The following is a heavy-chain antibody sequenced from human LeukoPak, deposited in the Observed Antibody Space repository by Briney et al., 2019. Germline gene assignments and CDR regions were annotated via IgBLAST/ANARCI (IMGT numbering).Heavy chain of an antibody. CDR3: AREGHYYDSSGSPLDY. D-gene: IGHD3-22*01. CDR2: ISFDGNTI. Sequence: PGGSLRLSCAASTFPFNTYAMHWFRQAPGKGLEWVAVISFDGNTIYYADSVKGRFTISRDNSKNTLYLQMNSLRAEDTAVYYCAREGHYYDSSGSPLDYWGQGTLVTVSS. J-gene: IGHJ4*02. CDR1: TFPFNTYA. V-gene: IGHV3-30-3*01.